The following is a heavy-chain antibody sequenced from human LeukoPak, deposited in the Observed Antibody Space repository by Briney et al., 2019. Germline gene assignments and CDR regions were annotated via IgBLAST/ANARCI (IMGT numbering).Heavy chain of an antibody. D-gene: IGHD2-8*01. CDR3: ARNQGYCTNGVCYTAFDY. Sequence: SETLSLTCTVSGGSLSSYYWSWIRQPPGKGLEWIGYIYYSGSTNYNPSLKSRVTISVDTSKNQFSLKLSSVTAADTAVYYCARNQGYCTNGVCYTAFDYWGQGTLVTVSS. CDR2: IYYSGST. J-gene: IGHJ4*02. CDR1: GGSLSSYY. V-gene: IGHV4-59*01.